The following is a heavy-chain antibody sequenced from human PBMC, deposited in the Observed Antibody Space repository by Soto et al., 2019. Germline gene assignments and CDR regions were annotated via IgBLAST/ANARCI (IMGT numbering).Heavy chain of an antibody. J-gene: IGHJ3*02. Sequence: PGESLKISCKGSGYSFTSYWIGWVRQMPGKGLEWMGIIYPGDSDTRYSPSFQGQVTISADKSISTAYLQWSSLKASDTAMYYCARGTPATVALRTDAFDIWGQGTMVTVSS. CDR3: ARGTPATVALRTDAFDI. CDR1: GYSFTSYW. V-gene: IGHV5-51*01. D-gene: IGHD4-4*01. CDR2: IYPGDSDT.